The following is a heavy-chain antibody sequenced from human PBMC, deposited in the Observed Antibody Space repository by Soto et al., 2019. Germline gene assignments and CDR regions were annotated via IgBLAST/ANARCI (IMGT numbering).Heavy chain of an antibody. J-gene: IGHJ5*02. CDR1: GGSISSSSYY. V-gene: IGHV4-39*01. Sequence: SETLSLTCTVSGGSISSSSYYWGWIRQPPGKGLEWIGSIYYSGSTYYNPSLKSRVTISVDTSKNQFSLKLSSVTAADTAVYYCARSWELHNWFCPWGQGTLVTVSS. CDR3: ARSWELHNWFCP. D-gene: IGHD1-26*01. CDR2: IYYSGST.